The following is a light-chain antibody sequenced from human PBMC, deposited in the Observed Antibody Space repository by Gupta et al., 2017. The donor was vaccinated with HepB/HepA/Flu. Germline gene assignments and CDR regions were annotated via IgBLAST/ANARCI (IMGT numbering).Light chain of an antibody. CDR2: DVS. CDR1: SSDVGIYNY. Sequence: QSALSQPAYASGSPGQSITISSTGTSSDVGIYNYVSCYQHHPGKAPKLMFYDVSNRPSGISNRFSGSKSGNTASLTTSGLQAGDEADYYCSSYTRSTTRVFGGGTKVTVL. CDR3: SSYTRSTTRV. J-gene: IGLJ3*02. V-gene: IGLV2-14*03.